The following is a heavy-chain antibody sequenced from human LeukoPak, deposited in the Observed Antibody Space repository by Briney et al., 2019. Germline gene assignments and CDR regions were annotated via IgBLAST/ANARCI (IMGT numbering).Heavy chain of an antibody. V-gene: IGHV3-23*01. CDR1: GFTFSSYA. Sequence: GGSLRLSCAASGFTFSSYAMSWVRQAPGKGLEWVSAISGSGGNTYYADSVRGRLTISRDNSKNTLYLQMNSLSAEDTAVYYCAKDLSPLYYYYGMDVWGQGTTVTVSS. CDR2: ISGSGGNT. J-gene: IGHJ6*02. CDR3: AKDLSPLYYYYGMDV.